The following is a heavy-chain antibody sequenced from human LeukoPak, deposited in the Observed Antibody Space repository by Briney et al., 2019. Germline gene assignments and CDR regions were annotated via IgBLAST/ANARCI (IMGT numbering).Heavy chain of an antibody. D-gene: IGHD2-2*01. CDR3: AIFSCSSTSCYYGY. J-gene: IGHJ4*02. CDR2: FDPEDGET. Sequence: APVKVSCKVSGYTLTELSMHWVRQAPGKRLEWMGGFDPEDGETIYAQKFQGRVTMTEDTSTDTAYMELSSLRSEDTAVYYCAIFSCSSTSCYYGYWGQGTLVTVSS. CDR1: GYTLTELS. V-gene: IGHV1-24*01.